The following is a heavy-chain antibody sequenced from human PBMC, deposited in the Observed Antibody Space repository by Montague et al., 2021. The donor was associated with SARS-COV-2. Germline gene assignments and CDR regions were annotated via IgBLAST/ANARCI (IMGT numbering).Heavy chain of an antibody. CDR2: SNHSGGT. CDR3: ARGLSGSYSGGWVPVALFDCYHYMDV. J-gene: IGHJ6*03. Sequence: SETLSLTCAVYGGSFSGYYWSWIRRPPGKGLEWIGESNHSGGTNYNPYLKGRVTISVDTSKNQFSLKLTSVTAADTAVYYCARGLSGSYSGGWVPVALFDCYHYMDVWGKGTTVTVSS. CDR1: GGSFSGYY. D-gene: IGHD6-25*01. V-gene: IGHV4-34*01.